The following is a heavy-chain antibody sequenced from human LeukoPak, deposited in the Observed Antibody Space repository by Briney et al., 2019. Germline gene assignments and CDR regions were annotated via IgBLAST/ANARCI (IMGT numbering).Heavy chain of an antibody. CDR3: ARVPRYCSGGSCYPTASDY. J-gene: IGHJ4*02. CDR2: IYYSGST. Sequence: SETLSLTCTVSGGSISSYYWSWIRQPPGKGLEWIGYIYYSGSTNYNPSLKSRVTISVDTSKNQFSLKLSSVTAADTAVYYCARVPRYCSGGSCYPTASDYWGQGTLVTVSS. V-gene: IGHV4-59*01. D-gene: IGHD2-15*01. CDR1: GGSISSYY.